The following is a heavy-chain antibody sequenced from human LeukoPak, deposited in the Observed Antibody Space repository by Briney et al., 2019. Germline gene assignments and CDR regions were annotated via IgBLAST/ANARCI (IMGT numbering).Heavy chain of an antibody. D-gene: IGHD5-24*01. V-gene: IGHV3-48*03. Sequence: SGGSLRLSCAASGFTFSSYEMNWVRQAPGKGREWVSYISSSGSTIYYADSVKGRFTISRDNAKNSLYLQMNSLRAEETAVYYCARDSPHGPDYWGQGTLVTVSS. CDR3: ARDSPHGPDY. CDR1: GFTFSSYE. J-gene: IGHJ4*02. CDR2: ISSSGSTI.